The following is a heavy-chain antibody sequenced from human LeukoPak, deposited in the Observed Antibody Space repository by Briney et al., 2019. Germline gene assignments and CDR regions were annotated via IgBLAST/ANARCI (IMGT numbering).Heavy chain of an antibody. CDR3: ARASANNYGLFDY. J-gene: IGHJ4*02. CDR1: EFTLSGYW. Sequence: PGGSLRLSCAASEFTLSGYWKHWVRQAPGKGLVWVSRISPDGSTTNYADSVRGRFTISRDNAKNTLYLQMSSLRADDTAVYYCARASANNYGLFDYWGQGTLVTVSS. CDR2: ISPDGSTT. D-gene: IGHD5-18*01. V-gene: IGHV3-74*01.